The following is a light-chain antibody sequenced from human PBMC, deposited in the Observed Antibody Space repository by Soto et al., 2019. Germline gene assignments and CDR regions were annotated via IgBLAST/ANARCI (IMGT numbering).Light chain of an antibody. CDR1: QRVSSTY. V-gene: IGKV3D-15*01. CDR3: QQYNKWPWT. Sequence: EIVMTQSPATLSVSPGERATLSCRASQRVSSTYLAWYQQKPGQAPRLLIYGTSSRATGIPTRFSGSGSGTVFTLTISSLQSEDFGVYYCQQYNKWPWTFGQGTKVDIK. CDR2: GTS. J-gene: IGKJ1*01.